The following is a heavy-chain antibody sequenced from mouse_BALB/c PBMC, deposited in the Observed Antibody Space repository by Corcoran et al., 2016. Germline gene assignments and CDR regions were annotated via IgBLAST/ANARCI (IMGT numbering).Heavy chain of an antibody. Sequence: EVQLQQSGPELVKPGASVKMSCKASGYTFTSYVMHWVKQKPGQGLEWIGYINPYNDGTKYNEKFKGKATLTSDKSSSTAYMELSSLTSEDSAVYYCARDYRYGGGYAMDYWGQGTSVTVSS. V-gene: IGHV1S136*01. D-gene: IGHD2-14*01. CDR3: ARDYRYGGGYAMDY. CDR2: INPYNDGT. J-gene: IGHJ4*01. CDR1: GYTFTSYV.